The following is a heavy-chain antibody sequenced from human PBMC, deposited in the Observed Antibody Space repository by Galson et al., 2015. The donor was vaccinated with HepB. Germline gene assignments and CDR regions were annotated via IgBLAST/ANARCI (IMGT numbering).Heavy chain of an antibody. CDR3: AKDVHYYDSSGYTDY. CDR1: GFTFDDYA. V-gene: IGHV3-9*01. CDR2: ISWNSGSI. J-gene: IGHJ4*02. Sequence: SLRLSCAASGFTFDDYAMHWVRQAPGKGLEWVSGISWNSGSIGYADSVKGRFTISRDNAKNSLYLQMNSLRAEDTALYYCAKDVHYYDSSGYTDYWGQGTLVTVSS. D-gene: IGHD3-22*01.